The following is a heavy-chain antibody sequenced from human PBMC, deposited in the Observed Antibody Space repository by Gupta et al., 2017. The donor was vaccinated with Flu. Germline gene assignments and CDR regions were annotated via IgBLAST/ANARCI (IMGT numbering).Heavy chain of an antibody. Sequence: EVQLVESGGGLVQPGRSLRLSCAASGFTFDDYAMHWVRQAPGKGLEWVSGISWNSGSIGYADSVKGRFTISRDNAKNSLYLQMNSLRAEDTALYYCAKDATDYGDYNWFDPWGQGTLVTVSS. V-gene: IGHV3-9*01. D-gene: IGHD4-17*01. CDR2: ISWNSGSI. CDR3: AKDATDYGDYNWFDP. CDR1: GFTFDDYA. J-gene: IGHJ5*02.